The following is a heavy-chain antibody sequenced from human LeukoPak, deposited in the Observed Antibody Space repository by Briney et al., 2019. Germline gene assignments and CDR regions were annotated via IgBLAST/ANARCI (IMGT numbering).Heavy chain of an antibody. V-gene: IGHV3-30*19. CDR1: GFTFSSYG. J-gene: IGHJ3*02. D-gene: IGHD2-15*01. Sequence: PGGSLRLSCAASGFTFSSYGMHWVRQAPGKGLEWVAVIWYDGSNKYYADSVKGRFTISRDNSKNTLYLQMNSLRAEDTAVYYCASHYDCSGGSWCDAFDIWGQGTMVTVSS. CDR3: ASHYDCSGGSWCDAFDI. CDR2: IWYDGSNK.